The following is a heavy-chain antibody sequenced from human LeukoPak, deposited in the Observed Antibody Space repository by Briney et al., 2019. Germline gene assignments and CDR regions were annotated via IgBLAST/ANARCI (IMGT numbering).Heavy chain of an antibody. CDR1: GGTFSSYA. Sequence: GASVKVSCKASGGTFSSYAISWVRQAPGQGLEWMGGIIPIFGTANYAQKFQGRVTITADESTSTAYMELSSLRSEDTAVYYCAFRGGVVVPAAIGLDYWGQGTLVTVSS. V-gene: IGHV1-69*13. J-gene: IGHJ4*02. CDR2: IIPIFGTA. D-gene: IGHD2-2*02. CDR3: AFRGGVVVPAAIGLDY.